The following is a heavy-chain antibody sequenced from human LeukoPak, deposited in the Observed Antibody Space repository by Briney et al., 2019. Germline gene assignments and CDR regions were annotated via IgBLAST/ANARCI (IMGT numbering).Heavy chain of an antibody. J-gene: IGHJ4*02. Sequence: PGGSLRLSCAASGFTFSSYSMNWVRQAPGKGLEWVSSISSSSSYIYYADSVKGRFTISRDNSKSTLYLQMNSLRAEDTAVYYCAKDRLSGSDYFDYWGQGTLVTVSS. V-gene: IGHV3-21*04. CDR1: GFTFSSYS. CDR2: ISSSSSYI. D-gene: IGHD3-10*01. CDR3: AKDRLSGSDYFDY.